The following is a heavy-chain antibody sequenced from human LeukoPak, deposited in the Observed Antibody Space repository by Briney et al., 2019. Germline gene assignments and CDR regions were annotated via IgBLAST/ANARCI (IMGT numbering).Heavy chain of an antibody. CDR3: AKAHSSGWYYFDS. J-gene: IGHJ4*02. CDR1: GFSFGNYA. V-gene: IGHV3-30*18. Sequence: KPGGSLRLSCAASGFSFGNYAMNWVRQAPGKGLEWVAAISSDGTNKNYADSVKGRITISRDNSKNTLYLQMNSLRVEDTAVYYYAKAHSSGWYYFDSWGQGTLVTVSS. D-gene: IGHD6-19*01. CDR2: ISSDGTNK.